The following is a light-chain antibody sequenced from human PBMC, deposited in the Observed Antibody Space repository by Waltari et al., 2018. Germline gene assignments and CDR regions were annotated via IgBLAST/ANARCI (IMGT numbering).Light chain of an antibody. V-gene: IGKV3-20*01. Sequence: EIVLTQSPGTLSLSPGERATLSCRASQTVGTNYLAWYQQKPGQAPRVLIYGASSRATDIPDRFGGSGSGTDFTLTISRLEPEDFAMYYCQQYNRSPWTFGQGTRVEIK. CDR3: QQYNRSPWT. CDR2: GAS. J-gene: IGKJ1*01. CDR1: QTVGTNY.